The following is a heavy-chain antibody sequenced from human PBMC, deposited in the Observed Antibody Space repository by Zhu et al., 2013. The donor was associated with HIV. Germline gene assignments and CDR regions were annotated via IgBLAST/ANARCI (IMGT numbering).Heavy chain of an antibody. D-gene: IGHD2-21*01. J-gene: IGHJ4*02. CDR1: GYRFTGYY. Sequence: QVQLVQSGAEVKKPGASVKVSCKASGYRFTGYYMHWVRQAPGQGLEWMGWINPDSGGTEYAQHFQGRVTMTRDTSISTVYMELKRLRSDDTAVYFCARDIVAVVPASDLHAYWSQGSLVTVSS. V-gene: IGHV1-2*02. CDR3: ARDIVAVVPASDLHAY. CDR2: INPDSGGT.